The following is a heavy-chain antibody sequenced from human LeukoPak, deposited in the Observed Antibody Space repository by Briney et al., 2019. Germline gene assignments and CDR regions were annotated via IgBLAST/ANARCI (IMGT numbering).Heavy chain of an antibody. D-gene: IGHD1-26*01. CDR2: ISGSNGNT. CDR1: SYTFTRYG. J-gene: IGHJ4*02. V-gene: IGHV1-18*01. CDR3: ARSGRGTYYYFDL. Sequence: GASVKVSCKASSYTFTRYGISWVRQAPGQGLEWIGWISGSNGNTNYAQKFQGRVSMTADTSTSTAYMELRSLRSDDTAVYYCARSGRGTYYYFDLWGQGTLVTVSS.